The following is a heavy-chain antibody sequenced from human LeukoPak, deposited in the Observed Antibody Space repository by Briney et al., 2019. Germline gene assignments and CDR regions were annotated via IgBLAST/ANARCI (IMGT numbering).Heavy chain of an antibody. CDR3: ARTRWAAGPASFRY. CDR2: IKQDGSEK. D-gene: IGHD4-23*01. V-gene: IGHV3-7*05. Sequence: GGSLSLSCGASGFTFSSYWMSWVRQAPGKGLEWVANIKQDGSEKYYVDSVKGRFTISRDNAKNSLYLQMISLRVDDTAVYYCARTRWAAGPASFRYWGQGSVVTVSS. J-gene: IGHJ4*02. CDR1: GFTFSSYW.